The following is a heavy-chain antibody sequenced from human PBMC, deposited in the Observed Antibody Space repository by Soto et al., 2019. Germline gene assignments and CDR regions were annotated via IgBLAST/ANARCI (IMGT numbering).Heavy chain of an antibody. CDR2: VYRGGGT. D-gene: IGHD1-7*01. Sequence: EVQLVESGGGLIQPGGSLRLSCAASGFTVSSNYMNWVRQAPGKGLEWVSVVYRGGGTYYADSVKGRFTVSRNDSKNTLYLQRNSMGAEDTAVYYCARDLTANNWNSQGYYSYYGMDVWGQGTTVTVSS. J-gene: IGHJ6*02. CDR1: GFTVSSNY. V-gene: IGHV3-53*01. CDR3: ARDLTANNWNSQGYYSYYGMDV.